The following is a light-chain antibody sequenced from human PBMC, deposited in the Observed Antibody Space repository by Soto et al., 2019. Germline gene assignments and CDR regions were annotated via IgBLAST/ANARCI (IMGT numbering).Light chain of an antibody. J-gene: IGKJ3*01. CDR1: QTIGTY. CDR3: QQSTTTPFH. V-gene: IGKV1-39*01. CDR2: VSS. Sequence: DIQMTKSPSSLSASVGDRVTITCQASQTIGTYLNWYQQTPGKAPKLLIYVSSSLQSGVPSRFSGRGSGTVFTLTISSLQPQDFATYYCQQSTTTPFHFGPGPKVDIK.